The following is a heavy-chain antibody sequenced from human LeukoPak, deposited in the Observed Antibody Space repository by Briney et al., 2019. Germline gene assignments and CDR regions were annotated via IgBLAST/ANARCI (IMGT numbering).Heavy chain of an antibody. CDR3: AREGDTRYFDY. Sequence: GGSVKVSCKASGYTFTGYYMHWVRQAPGQGLEWMGWINPNSGGTNYAQKFQGRVTMTRDTSTSTVYMELSSLRSEDTAVYYCAREGDTRYFDYWGQGTLVTVSS. CDR2: INPNSGGT. CDR1: GYTFTGYY. V-gene: IGHV1-2*02. D-gene: IGHD2-2*02. J-gene: IGHJ4*02.